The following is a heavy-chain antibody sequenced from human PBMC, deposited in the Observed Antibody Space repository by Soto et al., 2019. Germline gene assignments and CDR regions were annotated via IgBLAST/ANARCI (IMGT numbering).Heavy chain of an antibody. V-gene: IGHV2-5*01. Sequence: QITLKESGPTLVKPTQTLTLTCTFSGFSLTTRGVGVGWIRQPPGKALECRALIYWYDDKLYSPSLQSRLSITKDTSKNQVVLTMTNVDPVDTATYYCAHIPNYYQYDWFDPWGQGTLVSVSS. CDR3: AHIPNYYQYDWFDP. J-gene: IGHJ5*02. D-gene: IGHD3-16*01. CDR2: IYWYDDK. CDR1: GFSLTTRGVG.